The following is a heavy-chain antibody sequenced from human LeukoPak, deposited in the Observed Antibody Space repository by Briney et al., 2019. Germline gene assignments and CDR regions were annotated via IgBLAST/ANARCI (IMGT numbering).Heavy chain of an antibody. J-gene: IGHJ3*02. Sequence: GSLRLSCAASGFTFSSYAMSWVRQAPGKGLEWVSAISGSGGSTYYADSVKGRFTISRDNSKNTLYLQMNSLRAEDTAVYYCAKDRVGASYPSDAFDIWGQGTMVTVSS. D-gene: IGHD1-26*01. V-gene: IGHV3-23*01. CDR1: GFTFSSYA. CDR2: ISGSGGST. CDR3: AKDRVGASYPSDAFDI.